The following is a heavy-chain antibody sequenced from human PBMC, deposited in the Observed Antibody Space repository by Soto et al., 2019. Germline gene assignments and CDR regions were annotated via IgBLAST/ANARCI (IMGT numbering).Heavy chain of an antibody. J-gene: IGHJ4*02. V-gene: IGHV3-23*01. CDR3: AKGAAVAGSRYFDY. Sequence: PWGSLRLSCAASGFTFSSYAMSWARQAPGKGLEWVSAISGSGGSTYYADSVKGRFTISRDNSKNTLYLQMNSLRAEDTAVYYCAKGAAVAGSRYFDYWGQGTLVTVSS. D-gene: IGHD6-19*01. CDR1: GFTFSSYA. CDR2: ISGSGGST.